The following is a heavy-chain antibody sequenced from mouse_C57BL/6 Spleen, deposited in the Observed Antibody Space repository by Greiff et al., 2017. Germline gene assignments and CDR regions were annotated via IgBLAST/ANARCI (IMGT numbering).Heavy chain of an antibody. J-gene: IGHJ2*01. V-gene: IGHV5-4*01. CDR3: ARDGNDYGESY. D-gene: IGHD2-4*01. CDR1: GFTFSSYA. CDR2: ISDGGSYT. Sequence: EVKLVESGGGLVKPGGSLKLSCAASGFTFSSYAMSWVRQTPEKRLEWVATISDGGSYTYYPDNVKGRFTISRDNAKNNLYLQMSHLKSEDTAMYYCARDGNDYGESYWGQGTTLTVSS.